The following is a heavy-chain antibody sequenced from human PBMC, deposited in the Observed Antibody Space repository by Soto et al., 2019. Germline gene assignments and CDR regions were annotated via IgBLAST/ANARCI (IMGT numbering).Heavy chain of an antibody. Sequence: GGSLRLSCAASGFTLSSYAMSWVRQAPGKGLEWVSAISGSGGSTYYADSVKGRFTISRDNSKNTLYLQMNSLRAEDTAVYYCAKVWLDSSPTPLDYWGQGTLVTVSS. D-gene: IGHD3-22*01. CDR2: ISGSGGST. CDR1: GFTLSSYA. CDR3: AKVWLDSSPTPLDY. V-gene: IGHV3-23*01. J-gene: IGHJ4*02.